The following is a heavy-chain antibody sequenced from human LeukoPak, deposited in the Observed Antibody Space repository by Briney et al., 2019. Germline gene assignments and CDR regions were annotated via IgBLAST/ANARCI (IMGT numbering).Heavy chain of an antibody. CDR3: ARDRLYSSGLYYYYGMDV. D-gene: IGHD6-19*01. CDR2: IYYSGST. Sequence: SETLSLTCTVSGGSISSGGYYWSWIRQHPGKGLEWIGYIYYSGSTYYNPSLKSRLAISVDTSKNQFSLKLSSVTAADTAVYYCARDRLYSSGLYYYYGMDVWGQGTTVTVSS. J-gene: IGHJ6*02. V-gene: IGHV4-31*03. CDR1: GGSISSGGYY.